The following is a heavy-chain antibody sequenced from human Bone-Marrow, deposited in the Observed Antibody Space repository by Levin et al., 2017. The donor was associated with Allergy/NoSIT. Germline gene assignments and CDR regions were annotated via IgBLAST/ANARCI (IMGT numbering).Heavy chain of an antibody. Sequence: ASVKVSCKASGYTFTSYGISWVRQAPGQGLEWMGWISAYNGNTNYAQKLQGRVTMTTDTSTSTAYMELRSLRSDDTAVYYCARVIGRPENYYYYGMDVWGQGTTVTVSS. D-gene: IGHD3-22*01. CDR3: ARVIGRPENYYYYGMDV. V-gene: IGHV1-18*01. CDR1: GYTFTSYG. CDR2: ISAYNGNT. J-gene: IGHJ6*02.